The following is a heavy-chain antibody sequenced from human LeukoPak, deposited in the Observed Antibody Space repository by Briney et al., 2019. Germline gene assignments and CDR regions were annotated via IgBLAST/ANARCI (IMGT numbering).Heavy chain of an antibody. CDR1: GYTFSDYY. J-gene: IGHJ4*02. V-gene: IGHV1-2*02. Sequence: ASVKVSCKTSGYTFSDYYIHWVRQAPGQGLEWMGWINPNSGETKSAQKFQGRVTMTGDTSISTACMELRRVTSDDTAVYYCARDRDYSNTERGFDYWGQGTLVTVS. CDR3: ARDRDYSNTERGFDY. D-gene: IGHD4-11*01. CDR2: INPNSGET.